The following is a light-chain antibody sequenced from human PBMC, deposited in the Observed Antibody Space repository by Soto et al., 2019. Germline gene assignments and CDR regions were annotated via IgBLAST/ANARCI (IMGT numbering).Light chain of an antibody. V-gene: IGKV3-20*01. CDR1: QSVSSSY. J-gene: IGKJ3*01. CDR2: GAS. Sequence: EIVLTQSPGTLSLSPGERATLSCRASQSVSSSYLAWYQQKPGQAPRLLIYGASSRATGIPDRFSGSGSGTDFTLTISRREPEDFAVYYCQQYDSSLFTFGPGTKVDIK. CDR3: QQYDSSLFT.